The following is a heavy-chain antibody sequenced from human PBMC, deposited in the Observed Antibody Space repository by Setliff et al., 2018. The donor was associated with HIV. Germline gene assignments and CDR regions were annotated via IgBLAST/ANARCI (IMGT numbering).Heavy chain of an antibody. CDR3: ARASYSYDSTGYLY. CDR1: GGSISSGGYY. CDR2: IYYSGST. J-gene: IGHJ4*02. V-gene: IGHV4-31*03. D-gene: IGHD3-22*01. Sequence: KPSETLSLTCTVSGGSISSGGYYWSWIRQHPGKGLEWIGYIYYSGSTDYNPSLKSRVTISVDPSKNQFSLKMNSVTAADTAVYYCARASYSYDSTGYLYWGQGTLVTVSS.